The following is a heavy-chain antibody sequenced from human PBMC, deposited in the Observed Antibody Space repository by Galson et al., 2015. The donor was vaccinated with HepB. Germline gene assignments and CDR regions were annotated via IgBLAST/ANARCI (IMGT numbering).Heavy chain of an antibody. CDR2: IRKKIYGETT. V-gene: IGHV3-49*03. Sequence: SLRLSCAASGFTFGDYAMSWFRQAPGKGLEWVGFIRKKIYGETTEYAASVKGRFTISRDDSKRIAYLQMNSLKIEDTAMYYCSRVCWGCGSDRGSSSWGQGTLVTVSS. J-gene: IGHJ5*02. CDR1: GFTFGDYA. CDR3: SRVCWGCGSDRGSSS. D-gene: IGHD2-21*01.